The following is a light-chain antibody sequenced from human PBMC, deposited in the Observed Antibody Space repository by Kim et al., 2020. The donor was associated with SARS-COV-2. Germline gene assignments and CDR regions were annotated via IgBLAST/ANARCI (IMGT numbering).Light chain of an antibody. CDR3: QAWDSSTCVV. Sequence: SYELTQPPSVSVSPGQTASITCSGDKLGDKYACWYQQKPGQSPVLVIYQDSKRPSGIPERFSGSNSGNTATLTISGTQAMDEADYYCQAWDSSTCVVFVG. CDR2: QDS. J-gene: IGLJ2*01. CDR1: KLGDKY. V-gene: IGLV3-1*01.